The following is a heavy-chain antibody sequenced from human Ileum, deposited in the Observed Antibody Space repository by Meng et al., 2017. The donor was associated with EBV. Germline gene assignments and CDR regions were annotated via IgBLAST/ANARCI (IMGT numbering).Heavy chain of an antibody. CDR3: ARNSESGSYIDY. D-gene: IGHD1-26*01. J-gene: IGHJ4*02. CDR2: IYYSGTT. V-gene: IGHV4-28*01. CDR1: GYSISTTNW. Sequence: QVQLQESGPGLVKPSDTLSRTCAVSGYSISTTNWWGWIRQPPGKGLEWIGHIYYSGTTYNNPSLKSRVTMSIDPSKNQFSLKLSSVTAVDTAVYYCARNSESGSYIDYWGLGTLVTVSS.